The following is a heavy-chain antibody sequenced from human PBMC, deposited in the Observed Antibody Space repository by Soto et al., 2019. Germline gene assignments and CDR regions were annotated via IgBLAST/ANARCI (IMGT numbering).Heavy chain of an antibody. J-gene: IGHJ4*02. D-gene: IGHD6-13*01. CDR1: GGTFSSYA. Sequence: GASVKVSCKASGGTFSSYAISWVRQAPGQGLEWMGGIIPIFGTANYAQKFQGRVTITADESTSTAYMELSSLRSEDTAVYYCASTNGPYSSSWYVDYWGQGTLVTVSS. CDR2: IIPIFGTA. V-gene: IGHV1-69*13. CDR3: ASTNGPYSSSWYVDY.